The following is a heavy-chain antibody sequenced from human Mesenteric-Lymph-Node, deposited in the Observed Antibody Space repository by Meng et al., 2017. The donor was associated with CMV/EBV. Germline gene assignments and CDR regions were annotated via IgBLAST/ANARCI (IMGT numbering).Heavy chain of an antibody. D-gene: IGHD3-16*01. CDR3: AYFGDLPPLW. V-gene: IGHV6-1*01. CDR2: TYYRSESYN. CDR1: WDTISSNNAA. Sequence: VHLQLQGPGLVKSSQTLAVTCTISWDTISSNNAAWNWIRQSPSRGLEWLGRTYYRSESYNDYAVSVKSRISVNLDTSKNQLSLLLNFVTPEDTAAYYCAYFGDLPPLWWGQGTLVTVSS. J-gene: IGHJ4*02.